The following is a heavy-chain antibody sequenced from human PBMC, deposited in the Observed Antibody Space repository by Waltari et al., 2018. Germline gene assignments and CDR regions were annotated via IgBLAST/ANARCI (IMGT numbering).Heavy chain of an antibody. J-gene: IGHJ2*01. V-gene: IGHV4-34*01. CDR2: INHSGST. CDR1: GGSFSGYY. CDR3: ARQRRGRAVAGLARWYFDL. Sequence: QVQLQQWGAGLLKPSETLSLTCAVYGGSFSGYYWSWIRQPPGKGLEWIGEINHSGSTNYNPSLKSRVTISVDTSKNQFSLKLSSVTAADTAVYYCARQRRGRAVAGLARWYFDLWGRGTLVTVSS. D-gene: IGHD6-19*01.